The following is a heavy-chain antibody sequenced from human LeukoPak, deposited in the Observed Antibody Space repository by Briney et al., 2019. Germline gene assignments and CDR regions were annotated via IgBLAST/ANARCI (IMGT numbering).Heavy chain of an antibody. CDR3: TKDRPGSFDI. V-gene: IGHV3-23*01. Sequence: PGGPLGFSGEPPGFTFNNNAMCWVGKAPGKGLEWVSFISGTGYSTYYADSVKGRLTISRDNSKNTLYLQMNSLRVEDTAIYYCTKDRPGSFDIWGQGTMVTVSS. CDR1: GFTFNNNA. CDR2: ISGTGYST. J-gene: IGHJ3*02.